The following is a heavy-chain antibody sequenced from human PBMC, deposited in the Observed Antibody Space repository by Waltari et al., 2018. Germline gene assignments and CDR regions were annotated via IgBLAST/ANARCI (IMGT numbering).Heavy chain of an antibody. V-gene: IGHV3-7*01. CDR2: INPDGSAK. Sequence: EVQLVESGGDLVQPGGSLRLSCAASGFNFRDYHMSWFRQPPGKGLEWMANINPDGSAKFYVDSVKGRFTISRDNSKKSLSLQMHSLRVDDTAVYYCATAARGDNADEAYWGQGSLVTVSS. D-gene: IGHD2-21*01. CDR1: GFNFRDYH. J-gene: IGHJ4*02. CDR3: ATAARGDNADEAY.